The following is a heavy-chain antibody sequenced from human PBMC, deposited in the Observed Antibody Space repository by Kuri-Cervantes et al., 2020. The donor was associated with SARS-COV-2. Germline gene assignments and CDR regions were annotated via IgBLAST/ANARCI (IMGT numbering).Heavy chain of an antibody. J-gene: IGHJ4*03. Sequence: GESLKISCEGSGFIFSDYGMHWVRQATGKGLEWVANVWNDGSYKYYADSVKGRFTISKDNFNNMFYLQMNSLRVDNTAIYYCARDRYGDKAYDSFDMRGQGTMVTVSS. CDR2: VWNDGSYK. CDR1: GFIFSDYG. CDR3: ARDRYGDKAYDSFDM. V-gene: IGHV3-33*08. D-gene: IGHD4-17*01.